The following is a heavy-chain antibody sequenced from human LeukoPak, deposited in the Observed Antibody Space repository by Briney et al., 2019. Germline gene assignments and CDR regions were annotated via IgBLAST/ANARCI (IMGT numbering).Heavy chain of an antibody. CDR2: MTGSGGST. J-gene: IGHJ4*02. D-gene: IGHD6-13*01. Sequence: GGSLRLSCAASGFTFSSYAMSWVRQAPGKGLEWVSTMTGSGGSTSYAASVKGRFTISRDNSKNTLYLQMNSLRAEDTAVYYCAKMAGGVYSSSWYLDYWGQRTLVTVSS. CDR3: AKMAGGVYSSSWYLDY. V-gene: IGHV3-23*01. CDR1: GFTFSSYA.